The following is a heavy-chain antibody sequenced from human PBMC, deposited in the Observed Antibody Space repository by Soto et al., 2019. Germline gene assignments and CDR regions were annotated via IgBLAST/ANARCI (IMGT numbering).Heavy chain of an antibody. CDR1: GGSISSYY. Sequence: SEPLSLTCTVSGGSISSYYWSWIRQPPGKGLEWIGYIYYSGSTNYNPSLKSRVTISVDTSKNQFSLKLSSVTAADTAVYYCARDVLYTHRENWFDPWGQGTLVTVSS. D-gene: IGHD4-4*01. J-gene: IGHJ5*02. CDR2: IYYSGST. V-gene: IGHV4-59*01. CDR3: ARDVLYTHRENWFDP.